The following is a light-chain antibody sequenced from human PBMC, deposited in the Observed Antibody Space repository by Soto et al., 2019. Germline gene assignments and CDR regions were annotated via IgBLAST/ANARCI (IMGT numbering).Light chain of an antibody. Sequence: QLVLTQAPSVSGAPGQRVTISCTGSKSNIGTGYDVHWYQRLPGTAPKLLIYGNSNRPSGVPDRFSGSRSGTSASLAITGLQAEDEADYYCQSYDSSLSTLLFGGGTKLTVL. CDR2: GNS. CDR3: QSYDSSLSTLL. V-gene: IGLV1-40*01. CDR1: KSNIGTGYD. J-gene: IGLJ2*01.